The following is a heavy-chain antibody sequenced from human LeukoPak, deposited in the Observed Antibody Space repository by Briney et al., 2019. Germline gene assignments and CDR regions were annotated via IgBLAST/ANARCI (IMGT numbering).Heavy chain of an antibody. Sequence: GGSLRLSCAASGFTFSSYWMSWVRQAPGKGLEWVANIKQDGSEKYYVDSVKGRFTISRDNAKNSLYLQMNSMRAEDTAVYYCATSYYYDSPPAGAFDIWGQGTMVTVSS. CDR3: ATSYYYDSPPAGAFDI. J-gene: IGHJ3*02. CDR1: GFTFSSYW. D-gene: IGHD3-22*01. CDR2: IKQDGSEK. V-gene: IGHV3-7*01.